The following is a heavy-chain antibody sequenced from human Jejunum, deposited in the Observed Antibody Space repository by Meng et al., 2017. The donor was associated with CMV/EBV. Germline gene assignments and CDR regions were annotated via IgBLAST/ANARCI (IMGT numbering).Heavy chain of an antibody. Sequence: EYTFTEYYMHWVRQAPGQGLEWMEWINPNTGGTNYAQKFQGRVTMTRDTSTNTAYMELTRLRSDDTALYYCAKDGGSYLDYYFDYWGQGTLVTVSS. CDR3: AKDGGSYLDYYFDY. V-gene: IGHV1-2*02. CDR2: INPNTGGT. CDR1: EYTFTEYY. D-gene: IGHD1-26*01. J-gene: IGHJ4*02.